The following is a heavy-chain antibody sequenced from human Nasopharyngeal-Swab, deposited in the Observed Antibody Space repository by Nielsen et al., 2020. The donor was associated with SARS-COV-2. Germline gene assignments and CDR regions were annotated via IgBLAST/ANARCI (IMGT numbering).Heavy chain of an antibody. J-gene: IGHJ4*02. Sequence: GESLKISCAASGFTFSSYGMHWVRQAPGKGLEWVAVIWYDGSNKYYADSVKGRFTISRDDSKNTLYLQMNSLRAEDTAVYYCARGVEDSSGWTDYFDYWGQGTLVTVSS. CDR1: GFTFSSYG. D-gene: IGHD6-19*01. CDR3: ARGVEDSSGWTDYFDY. CDR2: IWYDGSNK. V-gene: IGHV3-33*01.